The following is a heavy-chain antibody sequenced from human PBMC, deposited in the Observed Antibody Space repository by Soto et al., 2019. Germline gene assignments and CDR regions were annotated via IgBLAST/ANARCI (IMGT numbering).Heavy chain of an antibody. CDR2: ISAYNGNT. Sequence: QVQLVQSGAEVKKPGASVKVSCKASGYTLTTYYISWVRQAPGQGLEWMGWISAYNGNTKYAQKLQGRVTMTTDTSTSTAYIELRSLRSDDTAVYYCARDNPPMGVWGQGTTVTVSS. J-gene: IGHJ6*02. V-gene: IGHV1-18*01. CDR1: GYTLTTYY. CDR3: ARDNPPMGV.